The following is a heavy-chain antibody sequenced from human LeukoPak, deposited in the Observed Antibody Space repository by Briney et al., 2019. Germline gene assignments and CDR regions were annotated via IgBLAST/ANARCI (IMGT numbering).Heavy chain of an antibody. Sequence: GGSLRLSCAASGFTVSSNYMAWVRQAPGKGLEWVSFINSGGTTYYADSVKGRFTISRDSSKNTLYLQMNSLRVEDTAVYYCARGIGVDYWGQGTLVTVSP. V-gene: IGHV3-66*01. CDR3: ARGIGVDY. J-gene: IGHJ4*02. CDR1: GFTVSSNY. D-gene: IGHD2/OR15-2a*01. CDR2: INSGGTT.